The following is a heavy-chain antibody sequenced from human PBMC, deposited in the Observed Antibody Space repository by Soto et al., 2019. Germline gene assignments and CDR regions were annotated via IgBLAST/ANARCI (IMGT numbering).Heavy chain of an antibody. CDR1: GGSISSGGYY. Sequence: QVQLQESGPGLVKPSQTLSLTCTVSGGSISSGGYYWSWIRQHPGKGLEWIGYIYYSGSTYYNPPLMMPVTISVDTSKNQFSLKPSSVTAADTAVYYCARVAMIVVVITPRDAFDIWGQGTMVTVSS. J-gene: IGHJ3*02. D-gene: IGHD3-22*01. CDR3: ARVAMIVVVITPRDAFDI. CDR2: IYYSGST. V-gene: IGHV4-31*01.